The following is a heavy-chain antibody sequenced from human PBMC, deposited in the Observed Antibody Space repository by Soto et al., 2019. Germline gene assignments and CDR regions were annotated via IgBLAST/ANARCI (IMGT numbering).Heavy chain of an antibody. CDR2: IIPIFGTA. D-gene: IGHD2-21*02. V-gene: IGHV1-69*01. J-gene: IGHJ3*02. CDR1: GGTFSSYA. Sequence: QVPLVQSGAEVKKPGSSVKVSCKASGGTFSSYAISWVRQAPGQGLEWMGGIIPIFGTANYAQKFQGRVTITADESTSTAYMELSSLRSEDTAVYYCASPYCGGDCYFLRPDAFDIWGQGTMVTVSS. CDR3: ASPYCGGDCYFLRPDAFDI.